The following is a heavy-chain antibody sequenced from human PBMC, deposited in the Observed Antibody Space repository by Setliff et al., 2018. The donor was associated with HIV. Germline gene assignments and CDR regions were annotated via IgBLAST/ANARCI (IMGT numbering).Heavy chain of an antibody. CDR1: GGTFKNLA. CDR3: ANPHDGGAFDV. V-gene: IGHV1-69*13. Sequence: SVKVSCKASGGTFKNLANSWVRQAPGQGLEWMGGVIPSFATANYAQKFQGRITITADELTSTVYMDLTSLKSEDSAVYYCANPHDGGAFDVWGQGTAVTVSS. D-gene: IGHD1-1*01. CDR2: VIPSFATA. J-gene: IGHJ3*01.